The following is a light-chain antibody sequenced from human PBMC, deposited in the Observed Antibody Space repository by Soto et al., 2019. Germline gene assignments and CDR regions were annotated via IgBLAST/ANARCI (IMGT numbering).Light chain of an antibody. Sequence: QSVLTQPPSASGSPGQSVTISCTGTSSDVGGYNFVSWYQHHPGKAPKLMIYEVSQRPSGVPDRFSGSKSGNTASLTISGLQADDEADYFCASYTAYNPLVVFGGGTKVTVL. CDR3: ASYTAYNPLVV. V-gene: IGLV2-8*01. CDR1: SSDVGGYNF. J-gene: IGLJ2*01. CDR2: EVS.